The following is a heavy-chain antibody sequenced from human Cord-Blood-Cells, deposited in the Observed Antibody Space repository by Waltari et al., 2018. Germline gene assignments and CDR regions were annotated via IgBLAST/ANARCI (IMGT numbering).Heavy chain of an antibody. J-gene: IGHJ3*02. CDR1: GFTVSSNY. CDR3: ARDMQQLVRGAFDI. V-gene: IGHV3-53*02. Sequence: EVQLVETGGGLIQPGGSLRLSCAASGFTVSSNYMSWVRQAPGKGLEWVSVIYSGGSTYYADSVKGRFTSSRDNSKNTLYLQMNSLRAEDTAVYYCARDMQQLVRGAFDIWGQGTMVTVSS. D-gene: IGHD6-6*01. CDR2: IYSGGST.